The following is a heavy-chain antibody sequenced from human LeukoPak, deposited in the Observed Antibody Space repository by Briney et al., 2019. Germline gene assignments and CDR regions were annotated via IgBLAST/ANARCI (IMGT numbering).Heavy chain of an antibody. CDR3: ARDPYTPISTGTTSGRVYFDY. V-gene: IGHV1-8*01. D-gene: IGHD1-1*01. CDR2: MNPNSGNT. J-gene: IGHJ4*02. CDR1: GYTFTSYD. Sequence: GASVKVSCKASGYTFTSYDINWVRQATGQGLEWMGWMNPNSGNTGYAQKFQGRVTMTRNTSISTAYMELRSLRSDDTAVYYCARDPYTPISTGTTSGRVYFDYWGQGTLVTVSS.